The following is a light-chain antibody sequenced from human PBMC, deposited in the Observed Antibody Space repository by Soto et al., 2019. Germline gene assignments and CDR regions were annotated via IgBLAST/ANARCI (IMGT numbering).Light chain of an antibody. V-gene: IGKV3-11*01. J-gene: IGKJ4*01. CDR3: QQRSNWPPP. CDR1: QSVSSY. CDR2: DAS. Sequence: EVVLTQSPATLSLSPGERATLSCRASQSVSSYLAWYQQKPGQAPRLLIYDASRRATGIPARFSGSGSGTDFSLTISSLEPEDFAVYYCQQRSNWPPPFGGGTKVEIK.